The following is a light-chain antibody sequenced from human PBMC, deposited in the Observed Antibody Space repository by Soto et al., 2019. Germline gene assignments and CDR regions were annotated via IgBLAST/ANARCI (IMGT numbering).Light chain of an antibody. Sequence: EIFISRCPPTLSDSPGKRATLSCRPSQSVSSNLAWYQQKPGQAPRLLIYGASTRATGIPARFSGSGSGTEFNLTISSLQSADFALYFCQQHSNWRPYTFGQGTKVDSK. CDR3: QQHSNWRPYT. CDR1: QSVSSN. V-gene: IGKV3D-15*01. J-gene: IGKJ2*01. CDR2: GAS.